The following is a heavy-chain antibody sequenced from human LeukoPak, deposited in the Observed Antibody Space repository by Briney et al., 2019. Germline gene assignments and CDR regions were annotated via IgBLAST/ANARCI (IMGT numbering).Heavy chain of an antibody. D-gene: IGHD3-22*01. Sequence: GGSLRLSCAASGFTFSSYAMSWVRRAPGKGLEWVSAISGSGGSTYYADSVKGRFTISRDNSKNTLYLQMNSLRAEDTAVYYCAKDHNYYDSSGYLNYFDYWGQGTLVTVSS. J-gene: IGHJ4*02. V-gene: IGHV3-23*01. CDR1: GFTFSSYA. CDR2: ISGSGGST. CDR3: AKDHNYYDSSGYLNYFDY.